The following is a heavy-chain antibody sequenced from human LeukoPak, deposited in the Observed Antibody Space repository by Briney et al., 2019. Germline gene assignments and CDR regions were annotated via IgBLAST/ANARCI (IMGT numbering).Heavy chain of an antibody. CDR3: ARESYSSNWGSDY. J-gene: IGHJ4*02. CDR1: GDSISSNNYY. Sequence: SETLSLTCSVSGDSISSNNYYWGWIRQPPGKGLEWIGSVFHSGSTYYNPSLKSQVSTSVDTSKNQFSLKLISLTAADTAVYYCARESYSSNWGSDYWGQGILVTVSS. CDR2: VFHSGST. V-gene: IGHV4-39*01. D-gene: IGHD6-13*01.